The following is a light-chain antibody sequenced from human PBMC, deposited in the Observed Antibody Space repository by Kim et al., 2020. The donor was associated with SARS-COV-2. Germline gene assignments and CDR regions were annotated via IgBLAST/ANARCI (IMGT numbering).Light chain of an antibody. CDR2: GAS. CDR3: QQYNNWIT. V-gene: IGKV3-15*01. CDR1: QSVSSN. J-gene: IGKJ4*01. Sequence: EIVMTQSPATLSVSPGERATLSCRASQSVSSNLAWYQQKPGQAPRLLIYGASTRATGIPARFSGSGSGTEFTITISSLQSEDFAVYYCQQYNNWITFGGGTKVDIK.